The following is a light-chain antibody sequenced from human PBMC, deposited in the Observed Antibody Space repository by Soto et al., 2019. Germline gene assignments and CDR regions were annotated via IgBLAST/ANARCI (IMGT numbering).Light chain of an antibody. J-gene: IGKJ1*01. CDR1: QSVSSN. V-gene: IGKV3-20*01. CDR2: DAS. Sequence: VMTQSPATLSVSPGAPAPLSCRASQSVSSNLAWYQQKPGQAPTLLIYDASNRATGIPDRFSGGGSGTDFTLTISRLEPEDFAVYYCQMYGSSPPWTFGQGTKVDIK. CDR3: QMYGSSPPWT.